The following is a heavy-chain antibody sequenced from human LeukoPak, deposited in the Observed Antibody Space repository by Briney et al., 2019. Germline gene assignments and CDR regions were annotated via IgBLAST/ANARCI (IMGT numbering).Heavy chain of an antibody. J-gene: IGHJ4*02. Sequence: SSVKVSCKASGGTFSSYAISWVRQAPGQGLEWMGRIIPIFGTANYAQKFQGRVTITTDESTSIAYMELSSLRSEDTAVYYCAIRSNCSGGSCYALDFDYWGQGTLVTVSS. CDR2: IIPIFGTA. CDR3: AIRSNCSGGSCYALDFDY. V-gene: IGHV1-69*05. CDR1: GGTFSSYA. D-gene: IGHD2-15*01.